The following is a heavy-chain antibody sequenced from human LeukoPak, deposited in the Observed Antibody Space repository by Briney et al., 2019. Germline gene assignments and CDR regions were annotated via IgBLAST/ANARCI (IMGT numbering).Heavy chain of an antibody. D-gene: IGHD2-15*01. CDR1: GGSISSYY. CDR3: ASSSYCSGGSCYSENAFDI. Sequence: KPSETLSLTCTVSGGSISSYYWSWIRQPPGKGLEWIGYIDYSGSTNYNPSLKSRVTISVDTSKNQFSLKLSSVTAADTAVHYCASSSYCSGGSCYSENAFDIWGQGTMVTVSS. CDR2: IDYSGST. J-gene: IGHJ3*02. V-gene: IGHV4-59*01.